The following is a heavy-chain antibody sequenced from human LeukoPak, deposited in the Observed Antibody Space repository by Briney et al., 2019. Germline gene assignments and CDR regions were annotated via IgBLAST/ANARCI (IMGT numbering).Heavy chain of an antibody. Sequence: GGSLRLSCEASGFSFSGSAMHWVRQASGKGLEWVGRVRSKANTYATAYAASVKGRFIISRDDSKNTAYLQMNSLKTEDTAVYYCTRPDYDSSGSTFDYWGQGTLVTVSS. J-gene: IGHJ4*02. CDR2: VRSKANTYAT. CDR1: GFSFSGSA. CDR3: TRPDYDSSGSTFDY. D-gene: IGHD3-22*01. V-gene: IGHV3-73*01.